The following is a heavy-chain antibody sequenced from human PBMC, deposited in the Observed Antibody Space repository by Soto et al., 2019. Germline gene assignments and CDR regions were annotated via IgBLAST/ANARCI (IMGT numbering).Heavy chain of an antibody. CDR3: ASRIHLWPITSSFDY. Sequence: QVQLQESGPGLVKPSETLSLTCTVSGGSISGFYWSWIRQPPGKGLEWIGYIYYSGSTNYNPSLKSRVTISVDTSKNQSSLTLSSVTAADTAVYYCASRIHLWPITSSFDYWGQGTLVSVSS. CDR1: GGSISGFY. J-gene: IGHJ4*02. D-gene: IGHD5-18*01. CDR2: IYYSGST. V-gene: IGHV4-59*01.